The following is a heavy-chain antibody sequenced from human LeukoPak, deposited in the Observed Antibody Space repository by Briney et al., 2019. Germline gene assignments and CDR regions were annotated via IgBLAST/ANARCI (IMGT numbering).Heavy chain of an antibody. J-gene: IGHJ4*02. D-gene: IGHD3-10*01. Sequence: GGSLRLSCAASGFTVSSNYMSWVRQAPGKGLEWVSVIYSDGRTYYADSVKGRFTISRDNSKNTLYLQMNSLRVEDTAVYYCPRDRYYGSGSYYIDYWGQGTLVTVSS. V-gene: IGHV3-53*01. CDR3: PRDRYYGSGSYYIDY. CDR2: IYSDGRT. CDR1: GFTVSSNY.